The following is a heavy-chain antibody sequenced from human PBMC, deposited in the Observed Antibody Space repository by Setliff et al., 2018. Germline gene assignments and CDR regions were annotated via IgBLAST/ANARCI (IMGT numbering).Heavy chain of an antibody. CDR2: VYTSGST. V-gene: IGHV4-61*09. D-gene: IGHD3-3*01. Sequence: SETLSLTCTVSDGSISSGSHFWGWVRQPAGKGLEWIGHVYTSGSTNYNPSLKSRVTILLDTSKNQFSLTLTSVTAADTAVYYCARMTGFQYIDVWDKGTTVTVS. CDR1: DGSISSGSHF. J-gene: IGHJ6*03. CDR3: ARMTGFQYIDV.